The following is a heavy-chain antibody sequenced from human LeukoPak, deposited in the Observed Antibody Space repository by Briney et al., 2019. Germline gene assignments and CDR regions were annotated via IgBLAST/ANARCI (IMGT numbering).Heavy chain of an antibody. V-gene: IGHV4-61*01. D-gene: IGHD5-12*01. CDR1: GGSVTSGSYY. CDR2: IYYSGST. J-gene: IGHJ4*02. Sequence: SETLSLTCTVSGGSVTSGSYYWSWIRQLPGKGLEWIGYIYYSGSTNYNPSLKSRVTISIDTSKNQFSLKLSSVTAADTAVYYCARLASGYDDWGQGTLVTVSS. CDR3: ARLASGYDD.